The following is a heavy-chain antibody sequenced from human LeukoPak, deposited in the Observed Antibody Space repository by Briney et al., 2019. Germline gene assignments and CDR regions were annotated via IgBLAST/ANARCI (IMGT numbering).Heavy chain of an antibody. CDR1: GYSISSGYY. Sequence: SETLSPTCAVSGYSISSGYYWGWIRQPPGKGLEWIGIIYHSGSTYYNPSLKSRVTISVDTSKNQFSLRVTSVTAADTAVYYCARHFVRSGSYWADYWGQGTLVTVSS. CDR3: ARHFVRSGSYWADY. D-gene: IGHD1-26*01. J-gene: IGHJ4*02. CDR2: IYHSGST. V-gene: IGHV4-38-2*01.